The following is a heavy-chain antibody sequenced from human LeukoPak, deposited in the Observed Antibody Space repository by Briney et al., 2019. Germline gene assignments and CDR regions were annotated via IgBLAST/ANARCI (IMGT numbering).Heavy chain of an antibody. CDR3: ARELPREVTLDY. D-gene: IGHD2-21*02. CDR2: IFTDGSTT. V-gene: IGHV3-74*01. CDR1: EFNFFSYG. J-gene: IGHJ4*01. Sequence: GGSLRLSCVASEFNFFSYGMQWVRQAPGKGLVWVSRIFTDGSTTSYADSVKGRFTISRDNAKNTLYLQMNSLRAEDTAVYYCARELPREVTLDYWGQGTLVTVST.